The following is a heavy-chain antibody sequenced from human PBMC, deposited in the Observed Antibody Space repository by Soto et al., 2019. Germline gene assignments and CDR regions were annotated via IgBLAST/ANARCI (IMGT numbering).Heavy chain of an antibody. CDR3: ARDQWPNRFDP. Sequence: QVQLQESGPGLVKPSQTLTLTCTVSGGSITSGGYYWSWIRQHPGKGLEWIGYIYYSGSTYYNPSLRRRVTTSRDTSQTPLPLSLRSVTAADTALFSCARDQWPNRFDPWGQGTVVTVSS. CDR1: GGSITSGGYY. V-gene: IGHV4-31*03. CDR2: IYYSGST. J-gene: IGHJ5*02. D-gene: IGHD2-8*01.